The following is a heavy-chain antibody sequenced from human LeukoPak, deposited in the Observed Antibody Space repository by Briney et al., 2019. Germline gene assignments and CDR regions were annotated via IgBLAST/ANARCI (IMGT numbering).Heavy chain of an antibody. J-gene: IGHJ4*02. D-gene: IGHD3-16*01. CDR1: GGTFSSYA. Sequence: SVTVSCKASGGTFSSYAISWVRQAPGQGLEWMGGIIPIFGTANYAQKFQGRVTITADESTSTAYMELSSLRSEDTAVYYCSRDWGRHDTGDYWGQGTLVTVSS. CDR3: SRDWGRHDTGDY. V-gene: IGHV1-69*13. CDR2: IIPIFGTA.